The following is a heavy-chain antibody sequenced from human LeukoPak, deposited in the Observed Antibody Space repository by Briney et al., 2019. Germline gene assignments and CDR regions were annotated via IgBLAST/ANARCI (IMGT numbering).Heavy chain of an antibody. CDR3: ARAAAETGAFRDNWFDL. D-gene: IGHD6-13*01. CDR2: ISYDGSNE. Sequence: GGSLRLSCAASGFTFSSYVMHWVRQAPGKGLEWVAIISYDGSNEYYADSVKGRFTISRDNSKNTLYLQMNSLRAEDTALYYCARAAAETGAFRDNWFDLWGQGTLVTVSS. V-gene: IGHV3-30*04. CDR1: GFTFSSYV. J-gene: IGHJ5*02.